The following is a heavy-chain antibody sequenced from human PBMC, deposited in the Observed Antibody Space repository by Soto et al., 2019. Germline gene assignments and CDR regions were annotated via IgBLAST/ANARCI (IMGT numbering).Heavy chain of an antibody. J-gene: IGHJ6*02. Sequence: ASVKVSCKASGYTFTSYGISWVRQAPGQGLEWMGWISAYNGNTNYAQKLQGRVTMTTDTSTSTAYMELRSLRSDDTAVYYCARLEVYVDHYYYYYGMDAWGQGTTVTVSS. CDR2: ISAYNGNT. CDR1: GYTFTSYG. CDR3: ARLEVYVDHYYYYYGMDA. V-gene: IGHV1-18*04. D-gene: IGHD2-8*01.